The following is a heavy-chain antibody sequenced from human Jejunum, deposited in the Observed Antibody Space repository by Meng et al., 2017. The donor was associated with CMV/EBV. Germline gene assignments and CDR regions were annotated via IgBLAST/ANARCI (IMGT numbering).Heavy chain of an antibody. Sequence: QVQLVGSGGGVVQAGRSLRLSCTASGFTFSAHAMHWVRQAPGKGLEWVAVISDDGSNEYYADSVKGRFTISRDNSKNTLYLQMNSLRAADTAVYYCARQPGSLAYWGQGTLVTVSS. J-gene: IGHJ4*02. CDR1: GFTFSAHA. V-gene: IGHV3-30-3*01. CDR2: ISDDGSNE. CDR3: ARQPGSLAY.